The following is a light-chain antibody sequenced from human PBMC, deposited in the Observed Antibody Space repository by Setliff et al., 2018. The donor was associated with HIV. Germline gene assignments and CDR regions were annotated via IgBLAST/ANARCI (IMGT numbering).Light chain of an antibody. CDR2: ANS. J-gene: IGLJ1*01. V-gene: IGLV1-40*01. Sequence: QSALTKPPSGSGAPGQGVTISCTGSSSNIGAGYDVHWYHQFPGTAPKLLSYANSNRPSGVPDRFSGSKSGTSASLTGFQAEDEADYYCHSYDSSMCGYIFGTGTKVTV. CDR1: SSNIGAGYD. CDR3: HSYDSSMCGYI.